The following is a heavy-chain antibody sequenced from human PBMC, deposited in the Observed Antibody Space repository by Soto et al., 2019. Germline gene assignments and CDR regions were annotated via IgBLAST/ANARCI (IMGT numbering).Heavy chain of an antibody. J-gene: IGHJ4*02. D-gene: IGHD3-10*01. CDR2: LSGSGGST. CDR3: AKDPHGGYYGSGSYYDS. V-gene: IGHV3-23*01. Sequence: GGSLRLSCAASGFTFSSYAMSWVRQAPGKGLEWVSGLSGSGGSTYYADSVMRRFTISRDNSKNTLYLQMSGLRAEDTAVYYCAKDPHGGYYGSGSYYDSWGQGTLVTVSS. CDR1: GFTFSSYA.